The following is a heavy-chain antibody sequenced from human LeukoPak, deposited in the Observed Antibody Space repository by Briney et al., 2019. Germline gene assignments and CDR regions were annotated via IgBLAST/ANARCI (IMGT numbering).Heavy chain of an antibody. CDR2: IKQDGSEK. J-gene: IGHJ4*02. CDR3: ARVRDCGGDCNNYYFDY. CDR1: GLTSSRYW. D-gene: IGHD2-21*02. Sequence: PGGSLRLSCAASGLTSSRYWMSWVRQAPGKGLEWVANIKQDGSEKYYVDSVKGRFTISRDNAKNSLYLQMNSLRAEDTAVYYCARVRDCGGDCNNYYFDYWGQGTLVTVSS. V-gene: IGHV3-7*01.